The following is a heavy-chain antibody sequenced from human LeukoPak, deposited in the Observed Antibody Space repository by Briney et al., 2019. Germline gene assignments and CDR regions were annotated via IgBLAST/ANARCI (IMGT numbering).Heavy chain of an antibody. CDR2: IIPIFGTA. Sequence: SVKVSCKASGGTFSSYAISWVRQAPGRGLEWMGGIIPIFGTANYAQKFQGRVTITADESTSTAYMELSSLRSEDTAVYYCAGKENLYYYDSSGYYLDWGQGTLVTVSS. J-gene: IGHJ4*02. CDR3: AGKENLYYYDSSGYYLD. V-gene: IGHV1-69*13. D-gene: IGHD3-22*01. CDR1: GGTFSSYA.